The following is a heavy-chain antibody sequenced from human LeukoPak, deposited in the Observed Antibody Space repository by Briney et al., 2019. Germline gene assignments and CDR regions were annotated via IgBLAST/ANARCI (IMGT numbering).Heavy chain of an antibody. CDR3: ARDYDILTAYHASFDY. CDR2: IKQDGSEE. D-gene: IGHD3-9*01. Sequence: GGSLRLSCAASGFTFSSYAMSWVRQTPGKGLEWVANIKQDGSEEYYVDSVKGRFTISRDNAKNSLSLQMDSLRAEDTAVYYCARDYDILTAYHASFDYWGQGTLVTVSS. J-gene: IGHJ4*02. V-gene: IGHV3-7*01. CDR1: GFTFSSYA.